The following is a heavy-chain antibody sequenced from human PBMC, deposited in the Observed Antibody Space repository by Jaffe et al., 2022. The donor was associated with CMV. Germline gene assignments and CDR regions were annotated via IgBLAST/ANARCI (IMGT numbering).Heavy chain of an antibody. Sequence: QLQLQESGPGLVKPSETLSLTCTVSGGSISSSSYYWGWIRQPPGKGLEWIGSIYYSGSTYYNPSLKSRVTISVDTSKNQFSLKLSSVTAADTAVYYCARHDGITMVRGVIRGVNFDYWGQGTLVTVSS. CDR1: GGSISSSSYY. CDR2: IYYSGST. J-gene: IGHJ4*02. D-gene: IGHD3-10*01. CDR3: ARHDGITMVRGVIRGVNFDY. V-gene: IGHV4-39*01.